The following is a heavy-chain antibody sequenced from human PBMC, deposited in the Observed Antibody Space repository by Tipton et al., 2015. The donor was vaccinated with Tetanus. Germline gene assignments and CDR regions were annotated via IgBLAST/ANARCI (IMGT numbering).Heavy chain of an antibody. CDR3: AGLPVGGGYSAHHYFLH. Sequence: TLSLTCTVSGGSISTYHWNWFRLSPGKGLEWIGYIYYTGNTNYNPSLKSRVTISADTTKKQFSLNLRSVTAADTAVYYCAGLPVGGGYSAHHYFLHWGQGTLVTVSS. CDR2: IYYTGNT. J-gene: IGHJ4*02. D-gene: IGHD4-23*01. CDR1: GGSISTYH. V-gene: IGHV4-59*01.